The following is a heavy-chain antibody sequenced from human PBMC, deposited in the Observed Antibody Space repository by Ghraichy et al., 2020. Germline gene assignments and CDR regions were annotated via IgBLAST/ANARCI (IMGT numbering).Heavy chain of an antibody. J-gene: IGHJ4*02. V-gene: IGHV3-23*01. D-gene: IGHD1-26*01. Sequence: GSLRLSCAASGFTFSSYAMSWVRQAPGKGLEWVSVISGSGDSTKYADSVKGRFTISRDYSKNTLYLQMSSLRAEDMAIYYCAKTVIASSGSYYPFDYWGQGTLVPVSS. CDR3: AKTVIASSGSYYPFDY. CDR1: GFTFSSYA. CDR2: ISGSGDST.